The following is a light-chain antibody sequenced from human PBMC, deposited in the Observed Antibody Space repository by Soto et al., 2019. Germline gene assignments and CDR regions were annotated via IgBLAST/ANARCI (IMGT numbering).Light chain of an antibody. V-gene: IGKV3-20*01. CDR1: QRVSSAY. J-gene: IGKJ3*01. CDR2: GAS. CDR3: QQYDHWGT. Sequence: EIVLTQSPGTLSLSPGERATLSCRASQRVSSAYLAWYQQKPGQAPRLLMYGASSRATGTPDRFSGSGSGKDFTLTISRLEPEDLAVYYCQQYDHWGTFGPGTKVDIK.